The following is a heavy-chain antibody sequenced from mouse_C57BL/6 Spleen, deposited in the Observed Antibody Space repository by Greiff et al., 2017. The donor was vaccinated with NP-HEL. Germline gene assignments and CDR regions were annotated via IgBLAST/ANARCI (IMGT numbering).Heavy chain of an antibody. D-gene: IGHD2-3*01. CDR2: ISSGSSTI. V-gene: IGHV5-17*01. CDR3: ARGYDDAMDY. J-gene: IGHJ4*01. CDR1: GFTFSDYG. Sequence: DVHLVESGGGLVKPGGSLKLSCAASGFTFSDYGMHWVRQAPEKGLEWVAYISSGSSTIYYADTVKGRFTISRDNAKNTLFLQMTSLRSEDTAMYYCARGYDDAMDYWGQGTSVTVSS.